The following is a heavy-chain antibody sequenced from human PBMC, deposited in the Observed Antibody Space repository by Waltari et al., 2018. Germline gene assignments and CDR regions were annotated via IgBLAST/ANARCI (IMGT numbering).Heavy chain of an antibody. CDR3: ASDLAAAAIDY. J-gene: IGHJ4*02. D-gene: IGHD6-13*01. V-gene: IGHV3-48*03. Sequence: EVQLVESGGGLVQPGGSLRLSCAASGFTFSSYEMNWVRQAPGKGLEWVSYISSSGSTIYYADSVKGQFTISRDNAKNSLYLQMNSLRAEDTAVYYCASDLAAAAIDYWGQGTLVTVSS. CDR1: GFTFSSYE. CDR2: ISSSGSTI.